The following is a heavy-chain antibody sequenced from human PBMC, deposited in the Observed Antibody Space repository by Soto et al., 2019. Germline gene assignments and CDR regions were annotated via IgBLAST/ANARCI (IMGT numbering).Heavy chain of an antibody. Sequence: GGSLRLSCAASGFTVSSNYMSWVRQAPGKGLEWVSVIYSGGSTYYADSVKGRFTISRDNSKDTLYLQMNSLRAEDTAVYYCARGVEWLLDTGWYYYYGMDVWGQGTTVTVS. D-gene: IGHD3-3*01. CDR2: IYSGGST. V-gene: IGHV3-66*01. CDR1: GFTVSSNY. CDR3: ARGVEWLLDTGWYYYYGMDV. J-gene: IGHJ6*02.